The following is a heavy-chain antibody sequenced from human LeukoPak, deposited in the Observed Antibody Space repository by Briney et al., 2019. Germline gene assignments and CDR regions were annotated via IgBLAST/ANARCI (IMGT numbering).Heavy chain of an antibody. Sequence: SETLSLTCTGSGGSISSYYWSWIRQPPGKGLEWIGYIYYSGSTNYNPSLKSRVTISVDTSKNQFSLKLSSVTAADTAVYYCARVGLSYFDSSGYYYADAFDIWGQGTMVTVSS. CDR1: GGSISSYY. V-gene: IGHV4-59*01. CDR3: ARVGLSYFDSSGYYYADAFDI. CDR2: IYYSGST. D-gene: IGHD3-22*01. J-gene: IGHJ3*02.